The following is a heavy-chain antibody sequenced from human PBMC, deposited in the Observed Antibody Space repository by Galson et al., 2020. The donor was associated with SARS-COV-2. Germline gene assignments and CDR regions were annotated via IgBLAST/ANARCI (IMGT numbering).Heavy chain of an antibody. CDR3: ARGNSPCVTIFGVLTGTCGMDV. Sequence: SETLSLTCTVSGASISRGSYYWSWTRQPAGKGLEWIGRIYKSGNTNYNPSLWSQVTISVDTSKNQFSLKLTSVTAADTAVYYCARGNSPCVTIFGVLTGTCGMDVWGQGTTVTVSS. CDR2: IYKSGNT. V-gene: IGHV4-61*02. J-gene: IGHJ6*02. D-gene: IGHD3-3*01. CDR1: GASISRGSYY.